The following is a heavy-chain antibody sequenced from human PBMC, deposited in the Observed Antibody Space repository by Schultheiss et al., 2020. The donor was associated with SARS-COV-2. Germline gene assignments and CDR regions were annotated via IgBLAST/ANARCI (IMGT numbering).Heavy chain of an antibody. Sequence: GGSLRLSCAASGFTVSSNYMSWVRQAPGKGLEWVSVIYSGGSTYYADSVKGRFTISRDNSKNTLYLQMNSLRAEDTAVYYCAKGYTVTNTFDYWGQGTLVTGSS. J-gene: IGHJ4*02. CDR1: GFTVSSNY. CDR2: IYSGGST. V-gene: IGHV3-66*01. CDR3: AKGYTVTNTFDY. D-gene: IGHD4-17*01.